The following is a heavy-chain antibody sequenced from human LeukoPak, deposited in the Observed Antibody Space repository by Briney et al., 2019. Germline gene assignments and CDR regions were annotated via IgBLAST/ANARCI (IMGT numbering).Heavy chain of an antibody. CDR3: ARSATLNPTTPTDAFDI. Sequence: GSLRLSCAASGFYFSTYVMGWVRQAPGKGLEWVSSISSSSSYIYYADSVKGRFTISRDNAKNSLYLQMNSLRAEDTAVYYCARSATLNPTTPTDAFDIWGQGTMVTVSS. CDR1: GFYFSTYV. J-gene: IGHJ3*02. V-gene: IGHV3-21*01. CDR2: ISSSSSYI. D-gene: IGHD1-14*01.